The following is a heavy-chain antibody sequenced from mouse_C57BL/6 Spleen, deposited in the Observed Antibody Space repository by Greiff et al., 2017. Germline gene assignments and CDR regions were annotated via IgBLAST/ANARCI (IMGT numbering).Heavy chain of an antibody. D-gene: IGHD1-1*01. CDR2: IRNKANGYTN. V-gene: IGHV7-3*01. Sequence: EVKLVESGGGLVQPGGSLSLSCAASGFTFTDYYMSWVRQPPGKALEWMGFIRNKANGYTNEYSATVKGRFTISRDKSQSSLYLQMNARRAEDRATYYCARSYYYGSSPYWDFDVWGTGTTVTVSS. J-gene: IGHJ1*03. CDR1: GFTFTDYY. CDR3: ARSYYYGSSPYWDFDV.